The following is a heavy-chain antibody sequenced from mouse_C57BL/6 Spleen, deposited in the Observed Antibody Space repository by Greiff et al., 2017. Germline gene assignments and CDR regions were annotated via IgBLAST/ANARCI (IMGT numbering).Heavy chain of an antibody. CDR3: ARLSNIWYFDV. V-gene: IGHV5-6*02. CDR2: ISSGGSYT. CDR1: GFTFSSYG. Sequence: DVKLVESGGDLVKPGGSLKLSCAASGFTFSSYGMSWVRQTPDKRLEWVATISSGGSYTYYPDSVKGRFTISRDNAKNTLYLQMSSLKSEDTAMYYCARLSNIWYFDVWGTGTTVTVSS. D-gene: IGHD2-5*01. J-gene: IGHJ1*03.